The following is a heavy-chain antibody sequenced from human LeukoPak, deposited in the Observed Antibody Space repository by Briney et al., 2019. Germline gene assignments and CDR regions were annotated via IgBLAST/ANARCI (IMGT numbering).Heavy chain of an antibody. Sequence: SETLSLTCTVSGGSISSYYWSWIQQPAGKGLEWIGRIYTSGSTNYNPSLKSRVTMSVDTSKNQFSLKLSSVTAADTAVYYCARGGYSSGYLTPNWYFDLWGRGTLVTVSS. CDR3: ARGGYSSGYLTPNWYFDL. J-gene: IGHJ2*01. D-gene: IGHD6-19*01. CDR1: GGSISSYY. V-gene: IGHV4-4*07. CDR2: IYTSGST.